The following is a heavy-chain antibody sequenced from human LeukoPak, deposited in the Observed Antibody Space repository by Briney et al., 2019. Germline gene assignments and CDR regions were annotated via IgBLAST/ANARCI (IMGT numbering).Heavy chain of an antibody. D-gene: IGHD1-26*01. CDR2: ISRTRNTI. J-gene: IGHJ4*02. CDR1: GFTFSDYR. CDR3: ARDLSGSYFDY. V-gene: IGHV3-48*02. Sequence: GGSLRLSCAASGFTFSDYRMNWVRQAPGKGLEWVSYISRTRNTIYYADSVKGRLTISRDNAKNSLYLQMNSLRDDDTAVYYCARDLSGSYFDYWGQGTLVTVSS.